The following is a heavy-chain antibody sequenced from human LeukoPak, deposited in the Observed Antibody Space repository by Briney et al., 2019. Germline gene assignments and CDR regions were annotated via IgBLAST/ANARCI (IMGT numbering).Heavy chain of an antibody. CDR2: ISYDESYR. D-gene: IGHD1-26*01. Sequence: PGGSLRLPCAASGFTFSSYAMHWVRQAPGKGLEWVALISYDESYRYYADSVKGRFTISRDNSKNTLYLQMNSLRADDTAVYYCARVQWELLYPDYWGQGTLVTVSS. V-gene: IGHV3-30-3*01. J-gene: IGHJ4*02. CDR1: GFTFSSYA. CDR3: ARVQWELLYPDY.